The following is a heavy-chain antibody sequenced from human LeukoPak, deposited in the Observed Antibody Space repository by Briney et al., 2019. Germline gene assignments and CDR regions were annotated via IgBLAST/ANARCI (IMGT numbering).Heavy chain of an antibody. V-gene: IGHV1-2*02. J-gene: IGHJ4*02. CDR2: INPNSGGT. CDR1: GYTFTSYA. D-gene: IGHD6-6*01. Sequence: GASVKVSCKASGYTFTSYAMHWVRQAPGQGLEWMGWINPNSGGTNYAQKFQGRVTMTRDTSISTAYMELSRLRSDDTAVYYCARVSRGGAARLNFDYWGQGTLVTVSS. CDR3: ARVSRGGAARLNFDY.